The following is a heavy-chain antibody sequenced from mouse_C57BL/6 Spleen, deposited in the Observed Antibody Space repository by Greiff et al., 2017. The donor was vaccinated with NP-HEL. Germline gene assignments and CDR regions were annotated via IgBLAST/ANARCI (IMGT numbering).Heavy chain of an antibody. D-gene: IGHD1-1*01. J-gene: IGHJ3*01. CDR1: GYTFTSYW. V-gene: IGHV1-50*01. CDR2: IDPSDSYT. Sequence: QVQLQQPGAELVKPGASVKLSCKASGYTFTSYWMQWVKQRPGQGLEWIGEIDPSDSYTNYNQKFKGKATLTVDTSSSTAYMQLSSLTSEDSAVYYCARPYHYYGSSYVAWFAYWGQGTLVTVSA. CDR3: ARPYHYYGSSYVAWFAY.